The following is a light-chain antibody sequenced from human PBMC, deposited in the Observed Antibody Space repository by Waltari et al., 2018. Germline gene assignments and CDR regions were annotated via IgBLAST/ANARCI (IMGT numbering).Light chain of an antibody. CDR2: GFT. J-gene: IGLJ3*02. CDR3: QSYDFSMSAL. Sequence: QSVLTQPPSVSGAPGQRVTIPCTGSAPNIGAGFDVHWYQQFPGTAPKLLIYGFTNRPSGVPERFSGSQSGTSASLAITGLHAEDEADYYCQSYDFSMSALFGGGTKLTVL. V-gene: IGLV1-40*01. CDR1: APNIGAGFD.